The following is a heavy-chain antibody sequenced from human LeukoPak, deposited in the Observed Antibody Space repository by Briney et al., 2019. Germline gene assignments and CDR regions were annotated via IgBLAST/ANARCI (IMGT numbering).Heavy chain of an antibody. CDR2: IYSGGST. D-gene: IGHD3-10*01. Sequence: GGSLRLSCAASGFTVSSNYMSWVRHAPGKGLEWVSVIYSGGSTYYADSVKGRFTISRDNSKNTLYLQMNSLRAEDTAVYYCARDPPYYYGSGSYHSWGQGTLVTVSS. J-gene: IGHJ4*02. V-gene: IGHV3-53*01. CDR1: GFTVSSNY. CDR3: ARDPPYYYGSGSYHS.